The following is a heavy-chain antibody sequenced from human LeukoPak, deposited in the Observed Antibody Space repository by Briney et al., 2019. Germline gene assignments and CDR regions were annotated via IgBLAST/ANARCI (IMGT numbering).Heavy chain of an antibody. CDR1: GGSISSGGYY. Sequence: PSQTLSLTCTVSGGSISSGGYYWSWIRQHPGKGQEWIGYIYYSGSTYYNPSLKSRVTISVDTSKNQFSLKLSSVTAADTAVYYCARDPIAADAFDIWGQGTMVTVSS. D-gene: IGHD6-25*01. CDR3: ARDPIAADAFDI. J-gene: IGHJ3*02. V-gene: IGHV4-31*03. CDR2: IYYSGST.